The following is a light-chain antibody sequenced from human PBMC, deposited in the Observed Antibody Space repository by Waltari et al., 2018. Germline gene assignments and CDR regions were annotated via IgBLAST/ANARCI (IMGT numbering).Light chain of an antibody. CDR3: CSYVRSVSFV. Sequence: QSALTQPASLSGSPGQSITISCTGTSSDVGYYNRVSWYQQPPGKAPKLLISEVDKRPSGISNRFSGSKSGNTASLTISGLQAEDEADYYCCSYVRSVSFVFGGGTKLTVL. CDR1: SSDVGYYNR. CDR2: EVD. V-gene: IGLV2-23*02. J-gene: IGLJ2*01.